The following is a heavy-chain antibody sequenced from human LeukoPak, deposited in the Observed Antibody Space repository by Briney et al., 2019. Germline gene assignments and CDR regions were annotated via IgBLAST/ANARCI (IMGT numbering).Heavy chain of an antibody. D-gene: IGHD3-3*01. CDR3: ASNDGRIRFLQFY. Sequence: SQTLSLTCTVSGGSISSGGYYWNWIRQHPGKGLEWIGHIYYSGDTYYNPSLQSRVTISLDTTKNQFSLKLNCVTAADTAVYYCASNDGRIRFLQFYWGQGTLVTVSS. V-gene: IGHV4-31*03. CDR1: GGSISSGGYY. CDR2: IYYSGDT. J-gene: IGHJ4*02.